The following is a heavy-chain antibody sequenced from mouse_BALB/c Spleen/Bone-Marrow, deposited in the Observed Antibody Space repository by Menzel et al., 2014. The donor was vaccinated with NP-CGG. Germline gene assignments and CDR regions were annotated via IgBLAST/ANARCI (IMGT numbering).Heavy chain of an antibody. J-gene: IGHJ4*01. Sequence: QVQLQQSGPGLVAPSQSLSITCTVSGFSLSSYGVHWVRQPPGKGLEWLVVIWSDGNTTYNSAFKSRLSISKDNSKSQVFLKMNSLQTDDTAMYYCARNPYGNYAMDYWGQGTSVTVYS. CDR3: ARNPYGNYAMDY. V-gene: IGHV2-6*02. CDR1: GFSLSSYG. D-gene: IGHD2-10*02. CDR2: IWSDGNT.